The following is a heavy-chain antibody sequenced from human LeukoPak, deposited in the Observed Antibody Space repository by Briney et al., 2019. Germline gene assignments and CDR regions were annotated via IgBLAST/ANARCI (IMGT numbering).Heavy chain of an antibody. V-gene: IGHV4-34*01. Sequence: SETLSLTCAVYGGSFSGYYWSWIRQPPGEGLEWIGEINHSGSTNYNPSLKSRVTISVDTSKNQFSLKLSSVTAADTAVYYCASQVGYFDYWGQGTLVTVSS. CDR3: ASQVGYFDY. CDR2: INHSGST. D-gene: IGHD1-26*01. J-gene: IGHJ4*02. CDR1: GGSFSGYY.